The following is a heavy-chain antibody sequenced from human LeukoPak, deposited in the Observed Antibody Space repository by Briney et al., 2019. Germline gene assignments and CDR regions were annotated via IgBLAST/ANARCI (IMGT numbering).Heavy chain of an antibody. J-gene: IGHJ4*02. CDR3: AKDSNYYDSSGYMDY. CDR1: GVTFDDYA. D-gene: IGHD3-22*01. V-gene: IGHV3-43D*03. Sequence: GGSLRLSCAASGVTFDDYAMHWVRQAPGKGLEWVSLISWDGGSTYYADSVEGRFTISRDNSKNSLYLQMNSLRAEDTALYYCAKDSNYYDSSGYMDYWGQGTLVTVSS. CDR2: ISWDGGST.